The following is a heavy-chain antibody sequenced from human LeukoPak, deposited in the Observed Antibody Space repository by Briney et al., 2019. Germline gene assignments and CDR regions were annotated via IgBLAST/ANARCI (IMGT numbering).Heavy chain of an antibody. Sequence: SETLSLTCTVSGYSISSGYYWGWIRQPPGKGLEWIGSIYHSGSTYYNPSLKSRVTISVDTSKNQFSLKLSSVTAADTAVYYCARGAFDIWGQGTMVTVSS. V-gene: IGHV4-38-2*02. CDR3: ARGAFDI. CDR1: GYSISSGYY. J-gene: IGHJ3*02. CDR2: IYHSGST.